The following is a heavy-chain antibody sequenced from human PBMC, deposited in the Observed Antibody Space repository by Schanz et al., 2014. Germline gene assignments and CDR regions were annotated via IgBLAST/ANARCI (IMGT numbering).Heavy chain of an antibody. CDR1: GYTFTTYY. CDR2: INPSSGTT. CDR3: ARGVFFDSTNCDS. D-gene: IGHD2-2*01. J-gene: IGHJ4*02. Sequence: QVQLVQSGAEVKKPGVSVKVSCKASGYTFTTYYIHWVRQASGQGLEWMGKINPSSGTTRIAQNVQGRLAVTRDTSTSTVNMELSSLRSEDTTVYYCARGVFFDSTNCDSSGQGTLVTVSS. V-gene: IGHV1-46*03.